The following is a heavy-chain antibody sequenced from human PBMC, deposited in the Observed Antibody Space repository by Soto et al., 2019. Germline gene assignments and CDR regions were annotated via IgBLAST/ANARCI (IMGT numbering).Heavy chain of an antibody. V-gene: IGHV4-4*02. J-gene: IGHJ4*02. CDR3: ATIGGSGKYYFHY. CDR2: VYHTGRT. CDR1: GASISSTKW. Sequence: QVQLQESGPGLVKPSGTLSLNCAVSGASISSTKWWTWVRQPPGKGLEWIGEVYHTGRTTYNASLKNRVTLSVHKSKNQFSLNLYSMTAADTAVYYCATIGGSGKYYFHYWGQGTLVTVSS. D-gene: IGHD3-16*01.